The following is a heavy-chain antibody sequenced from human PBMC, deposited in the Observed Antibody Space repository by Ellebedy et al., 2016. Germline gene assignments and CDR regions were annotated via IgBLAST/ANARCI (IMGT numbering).Heavy chain of an antibody. CDR1: GYTFTSYY. J-gene: IGHJ6*02. Sequence: ASVKVSXXASGYTFTSYYMHWVRQAPGQGLEWMGIINPSGGSTSYAQKFQGRVTMTRDTSTSTVYMELSSLRSEDTAVYYCARDSWVAADYYYYYGMDVWGQGTTVTVSS. CDR2: INPSGGST. CDR3: ARDSWVAADYYYYYGMDV. D-gene: IGHD6-13*01. V-gene: IGHV1-46*01.